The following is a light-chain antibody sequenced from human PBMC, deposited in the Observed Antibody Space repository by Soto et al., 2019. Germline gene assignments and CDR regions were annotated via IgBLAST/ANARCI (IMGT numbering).Light chain of an antibody. CDR3: QLYGTSPP. CDR2: DTS. CDR1: QRVNSY. J-gene: IGKJ5*01. V-gene: IGKV3-20*01. Sequence: EVVLTQSPGTLSLSPGERATLSCRASQRVNSYLNWYQQRPGQSPRLLVYDTSSRATGIPDRFSGSGSGTDFTLTIDRLEPEDFAVYYCQLYGTSPPFGQGTRLEI.